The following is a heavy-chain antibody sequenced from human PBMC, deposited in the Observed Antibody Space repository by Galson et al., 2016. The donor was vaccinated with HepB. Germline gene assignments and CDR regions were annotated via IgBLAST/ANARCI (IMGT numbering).Heavy chain of an antibody. CDR1: GFTFSTYA. CDR2: ISGSGRST. J-gene: IGHJ4*02. CDR3: AKIGQRTPHPDY. V-gene: IGHV3-23*01. Sequence: LRLSCAASGFTFSTYAMSWVRQAPGKGLEWVSLISGSGRSTFYADSVKGRFTISRDNSKNTLYLQMNSLRAEDTAVYYCAKIGQRTPHPDYWGQGTLVTVSS.